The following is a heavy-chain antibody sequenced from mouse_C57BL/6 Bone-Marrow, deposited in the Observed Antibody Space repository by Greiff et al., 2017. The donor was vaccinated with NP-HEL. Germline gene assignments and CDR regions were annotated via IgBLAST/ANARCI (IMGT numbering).Heavy chain of an antibody. J-gene: IGHJ2*01. CDR2: IDPENGDT. CDR1: GFNIKDDY. D-gene: IGHD1-1*01. V-gene: IGHV14-4*01. Sequence: EVQLQQSGAELVRPGASVKLSCTASGFNIKDDYMHWVKQRPEQGLEWIGWIDPENGDTEYASKFQGKATITADTSSNTAYLQLSSLTSEDTAVYYCTTSITTVVARWGQGTTLTVSS. CDR3: TTSITTVVAR.